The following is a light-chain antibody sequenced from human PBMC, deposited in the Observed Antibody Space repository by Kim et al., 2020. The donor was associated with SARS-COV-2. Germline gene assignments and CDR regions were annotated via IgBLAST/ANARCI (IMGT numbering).Light chain of an antibody. J-gene: IGLJ2*01. CDR1: NSDVGGYNY. Sequence: QSALTQPVSVSGSPGQSITIPCSGTNSDVGGYNYVSWYQQHPGKAPKLMIYDVTNRPSGVSNRFSGSKSGNTASLTISGLQTEDEADYYCSSYTTSSTLVVFGGGTQLTVL. CDR3: SSYTTSSTLVV. CDR2: DVT. V-gene: IGLV2-14*03.